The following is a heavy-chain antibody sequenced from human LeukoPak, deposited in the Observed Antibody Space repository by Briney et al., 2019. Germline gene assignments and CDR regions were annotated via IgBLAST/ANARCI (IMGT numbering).Heavy chain of an antibody. V-gene: IGHV1-46*01. CDR2: INPSGGST. CDR3: AKDDHDYYEDY. D-gene: IGHD3-22*01. Sequence: ASVKVSCKASGYTFTSYYIHWVRQAPGQGLEWMGKINPSGGSTSYAQKFQGRVTMTRDTSTSTAYMEQSSLRSDDTAVYYCAKDDHDYYEDYWGQGTLVTVSS. CDR1: GYTFTSYY. J-gene: IGHJ4*02.